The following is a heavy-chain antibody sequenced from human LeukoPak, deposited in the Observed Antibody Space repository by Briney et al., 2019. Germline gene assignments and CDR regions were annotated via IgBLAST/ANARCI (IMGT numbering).Heavy chain of an antibody. Sequence: GGSLRLSCAASGFTFDDYAMHWVRQAPGKGLEWVSGISWNSGSIGYADSVKGRFTISRDNAKNSLYLQMNSLRAEDTALYYCAKSTLMQWELPYFDYWGQGTLVTVSS. CDR3: AKSTLMQWELPYFDY. J-gene: IGHJ4*02. V-gene: IGHV3-9*01. D-gene: IGHD1-26*01. CDR1: GFTFDDYA. CDR2: ISWNSGSI.